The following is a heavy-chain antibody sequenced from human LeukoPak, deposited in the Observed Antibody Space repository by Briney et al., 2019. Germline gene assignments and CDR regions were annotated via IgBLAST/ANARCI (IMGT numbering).Heavy chain of an antibody. CDR2: VTWDGGGT. Sequence: GGSLRLSCAASGFTFDDYAMHWVRQAPGKGLEWVSLVTWDGGGTYYADSVKGRFTISRDNSKNSLYLQMSSLRAEDTALYYCAKGPRGITVTTGYFQHWGQGTLVTVSS. D-gene: IGHD4-11*01. V-gene: IGHV3-43D*03. J-gene: IGHJ1*01. CDR3: AKGPRGITVTTGYFQH. CDR1: GFTFDDYA.